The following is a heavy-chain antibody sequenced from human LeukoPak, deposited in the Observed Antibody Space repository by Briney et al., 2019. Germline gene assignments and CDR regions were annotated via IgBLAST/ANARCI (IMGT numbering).Heavy chain of an antibody. V-gene: IGHV1-2*02. CDR1: GYTFTGYY. Sequence: ASVKVSCKASGYTFTGYYMHWVRQAPGQGLEWMGWINPNSGGTNYAQKFQGRVTMTRDTSISTAYMELSRLRSDDTAVYYCARAHSSSWYFDYWGQGTLVTVSS. D-gene: IGHD6-13*01. CDR3: ARAHSSSWYFDY. J-gene: IGHJ4*02. CDR2: INPNSGGT.